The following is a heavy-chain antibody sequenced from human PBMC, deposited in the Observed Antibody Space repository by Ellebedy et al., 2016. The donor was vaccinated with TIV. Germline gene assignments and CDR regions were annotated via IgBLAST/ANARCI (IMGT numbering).Heavy chain of an antibody. D-gene: IGHD2-2*01. CDR3: ARGTSPKSIGLSGYYYYGMDV. J-gene: IGHJ6*02. Sequence: ASVKVSCXASGYTFTSYDINWVRQATGQGLEWMGWMNPNSGNTGYAQKFQGRVTMTRNTSISTAYMELSSLRSEDTAVYYCARGTSPKSIGLSGYYYYGMDVWGQGTTVTVSS. V-gene: IGHV1-8*01. CDR1: GYTFTSYD. CDR2: MNPNSGNT.